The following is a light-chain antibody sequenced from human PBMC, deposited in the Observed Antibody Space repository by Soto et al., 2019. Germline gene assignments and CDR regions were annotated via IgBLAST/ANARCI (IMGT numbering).Light chain of an antibody. CDR3: SSFAGTNSFV. CDR1: TGDIGAFNY. V-gene: IGLV2-8*01. CDR2: EVT. Sequence: QSVLTQPPSASGSPGQSVTISCTGTTGDIGAFNYVSWYQQRPGKAPKLIIYEVTRRPSGVPDRIFDSKSDTTASLTVSGLQAEDEADYYCSSFAGTNSFVFGTGTKVTVL. J-gene: IGLJ1*01.